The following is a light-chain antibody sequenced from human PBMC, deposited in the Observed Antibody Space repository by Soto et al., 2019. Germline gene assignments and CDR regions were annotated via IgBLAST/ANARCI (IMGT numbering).Light chain of an antibody. V-gene: IGLV2-18*02. CDR1: SSDVGGYNR. J-gene: IGLJ1*01. CDR3: TSYASGSAYV. Sequence: QSALTQPPSVSGSPGQSVAISCTGTSSDVGGYNRVSWYQQAPGKAPKLLIYDVSNRPSGGSTRFSVYKSGNTASLTISGLQAEEAADYCCTSYASGSAYVFGPGTKLAVL. CDR2: DVS.